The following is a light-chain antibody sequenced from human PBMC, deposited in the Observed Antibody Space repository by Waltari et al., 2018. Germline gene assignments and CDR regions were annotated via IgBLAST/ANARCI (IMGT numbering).Light chain of an antibody. CDR1: QSLRHSNGFDH. CDR2: LGS. Sequence: EIVMTQSPVSLPVTPGEPASISCRSSQSLRHSNGFDHLDWYLQKPGQSPQLLIHLGSDRASGVPDRFSGSGSGTDFTLKINRVEAEDFGVYYCMQTLQTPYTFGQGTKLELK. V-gene: IGKV2-28*01. J-gene: IGKJ2*01. CDR3: MQTLQTPYT.